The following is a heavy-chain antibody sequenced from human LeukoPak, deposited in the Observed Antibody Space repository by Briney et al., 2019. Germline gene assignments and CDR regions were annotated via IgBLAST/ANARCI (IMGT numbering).Heavy chain of an antibody. CDR1: GGSISSSSYY. CDR3: ARRGNNIVAWVFDY. CDR2: IYYSGST. V-gene: IGHV4-39*01. J-gene: IGHJ4*02. Sequence: SETLSLTCTVSGGSISSSSYYWGWIRQPPRKGLEWIGSIYYSGSTYYNPSLKSRVTISVDTSKNQFSLKLSSVTAADTAVYYCARRGNNIVAWVFDYWGQGTLVTVSS. D-gene: IGHD5-12*01.